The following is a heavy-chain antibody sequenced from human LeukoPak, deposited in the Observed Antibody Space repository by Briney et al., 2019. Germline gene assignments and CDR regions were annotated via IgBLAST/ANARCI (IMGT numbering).Heavy chain of an antibody. CDR2: IRYDGSNK. J-gene: IGHJ5*02. CDR1: EFTFSSYG. CDR3: AKDPRRYGDYGTWFDP. V-gene: IGHV3-30*02. D-gene: IGHD4-17*01. Sequence: GGSLRLSCAASEFTFSSYGMHWVRQAPGKGLEWVAFIRYDGSNKYYADSVKGRFTISRDNSKNTLYLQMNSLRAEDTAVYYCAKDPRRYGDYGTWFDPWGQGTLVTVSS.